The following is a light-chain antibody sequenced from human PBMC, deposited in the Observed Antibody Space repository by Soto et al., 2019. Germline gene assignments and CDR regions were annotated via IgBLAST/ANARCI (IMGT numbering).Light chain of an antibody. CDR2: GIS. CDR3: QRYSSSRT. V-gene: IGKV3-20*01. Sequence: ELTHSPGTLALSPGECAALSDRASHTISSSYLACYQQKPGQATRLLMSGISRRAAGIPERFSGSGSGTDFTLTISRLEPEDFAVYYCQRYSSSRTFGQGTKVDI. CDR1: HTISSSY. J-gene: IGKJ1*01.